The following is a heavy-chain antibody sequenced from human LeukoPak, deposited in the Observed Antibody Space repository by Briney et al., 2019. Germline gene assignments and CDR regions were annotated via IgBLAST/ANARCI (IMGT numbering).Heavy chain of an antibody. CDR3: ARSLTRTPNCFDH. D-gene: IGHD1-7*01. Sequence: GESLKISCKGSGYSFTSYWIGWVRQMPGKGLEWMGIIYPGDSDTRYSPSFQGQVTISADKSISTAYLQWSSLRASDTAIYYCARSLTRTPNCFDHWGQGTLVTVSS. CDR2: IYPGDSDT. J-gene: IGHJ5*02. V-gene: IGHV5-51*01. CDR1: GYSFTSYW.